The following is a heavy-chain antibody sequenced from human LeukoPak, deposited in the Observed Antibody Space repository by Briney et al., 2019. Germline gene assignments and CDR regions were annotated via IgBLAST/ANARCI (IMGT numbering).Heavy chain of an antibody. CDR1: GSTFSSYG. Sequence: GGSLRLSCAASGSTFSSYGMHWVRQAPGKGLEWVAFIRYDGSNKYYADSVKGRFTISRDNSKNTLYLQMNSLRAEDTAVYYCAKDRAWNYYDSSGPFDYWGQGTLVTVSS. D-gene: IGHD3-22*01. CDR3: AKDRAWNYYDSSGPFDY. CDR2: IRYDGSNK. V-gene: IGHV3-30*02. J-gene: IGHJ4*02.